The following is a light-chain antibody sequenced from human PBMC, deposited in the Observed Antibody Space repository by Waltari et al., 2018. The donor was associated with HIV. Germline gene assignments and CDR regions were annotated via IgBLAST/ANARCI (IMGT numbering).Light chain of an antibody. CDR1: QTISSR. CDR2: KAS. Sequence: DIQMTQSPSTLSASVGTRVTITCRASQTISSRLAWYQQKPGKAPRLLIYKASDLETGVPSTFSGSGSGTEVTLTISSLQPDDFASYYCQQYYSDPYTFGQGTKLEIK. V-gene: IGKV1-5*03. J-gene: IGKJ2*01. CDR3: QQYYSDPYT.